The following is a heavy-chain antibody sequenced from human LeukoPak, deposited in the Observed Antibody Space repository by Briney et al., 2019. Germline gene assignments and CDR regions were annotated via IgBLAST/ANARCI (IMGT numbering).Heavy chain of an antibody. CDR1: GGSFSGYY. V-gene: IGHV4-34*01. CDR2: INHSGST. CDR3: VRHRTRYCSSTSCYRLDY. D-gene: IGHD2-2*02. Sequence: PSETLSLTCAVYGGSFSGYYWSWIRQPPGKGLEWIGEINHSGSTNYNPSLKSRVTISVDTSKNQFSLKLSSVTAADTAVYYCVRHRTRYCSSTSCYRLDYWGQGTLVTVSS. J-gene: IGHJ4*02.